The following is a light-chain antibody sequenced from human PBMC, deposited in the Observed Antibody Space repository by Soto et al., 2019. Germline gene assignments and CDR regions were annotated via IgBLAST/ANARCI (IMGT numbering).Light chain of an antibody. Sequence: QSVLTQPPSVSAAPGQKVTISCSGSSSNIGSFFVSWYQLLPGTAPKLLIYDNNKRPSGIPDRFSGSKSGTSATLGITGLQTGDEADYYCGTWDTSLTDVVFGGGTKLTVL. CDR2: DNN. CDR1: SSNIGSFF. CDR3: GTWDTSLTDVV. J-gene: IGLJ2*01. V-gene: IGLV1-51*01.